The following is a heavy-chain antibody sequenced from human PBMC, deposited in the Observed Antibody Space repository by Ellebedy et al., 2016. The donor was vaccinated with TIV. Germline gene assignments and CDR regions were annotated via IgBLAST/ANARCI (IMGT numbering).Heavy chain of an antibody. Sequence: GESLKISXAASGFTFSMYTMHWVRQAPGKGLEWVAVISSDGSNRYYADSVKDRFTISRDNSKNTLYVQMNSLRVEDTAVYYCAKDLFDYHDDTGYYLGSWGQGTLVTVSS. CDR1: GFTFSMYT. D-gene: IGHD3-22*01. J-gene: IGHJ4*02. CDR2: ISSDGSNR. CDR3: AKDLFDYHDDTGYYLGS. V-gene: IGHV3-30*04.